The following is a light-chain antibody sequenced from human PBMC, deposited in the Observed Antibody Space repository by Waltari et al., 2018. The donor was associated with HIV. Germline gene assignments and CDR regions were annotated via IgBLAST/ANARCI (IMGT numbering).Light chain of an antibody. CDR3: SSYTASSTLDVV. J-gene: IGLJ2*01. CDR1: SSDFGVYNY. V-gene: IGLV2-14*03. Sequence: QSALTQAASVSGSPGQSITISCTGSSSDFGVYNYVSWYQQHPDKVPKLVIYEVSNRPSEISKRFSGSKSGNTASLTISGLQADDEASYYCSSYTASSTLDVVFGGGTRLTVL. CDR2: EVS.